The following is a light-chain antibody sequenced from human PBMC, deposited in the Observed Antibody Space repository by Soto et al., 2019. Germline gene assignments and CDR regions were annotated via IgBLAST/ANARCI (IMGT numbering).Light chain of an antibody. CDR3: QQSYSTPYT. CDR1: QSISTY. Sequence: DIQMTQSPSSLSASVGDRVTLPCRARQSISTYLNWYQQRPGKAPKLLISVASRLQSGVPSRFSGSGSGTDFTLTISSLQPEDFASYFCQQSYSTPYTFGQGTRLEI. CDR2: VAS. V-gene: IGKV1-39*01. J-gene: IGKJ5*01.